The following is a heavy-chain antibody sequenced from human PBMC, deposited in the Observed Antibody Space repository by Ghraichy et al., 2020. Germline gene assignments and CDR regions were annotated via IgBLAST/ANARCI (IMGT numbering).Heavy chain of an antibody. V-gene: IGHV4-61*08. CDR2: IYYRGNT. D-gene: IGHD3-10*01. Sequence: SQTLSLTCSVSGGSVSSGAHYWSWIRQPPGKGLEWVAFIYYRGNTNYNPSLKSRVTISLDTSKNQFSLNLTSVTAADTAVYYCARIYGHFDYWGQGTLVTVSS. CDR1: GGSVSSGAHY. CDR3: ARIYGHFDY. J-gene: IGHJ4*02.